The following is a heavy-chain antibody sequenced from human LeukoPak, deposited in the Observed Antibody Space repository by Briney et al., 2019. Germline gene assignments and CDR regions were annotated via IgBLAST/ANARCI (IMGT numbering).Heavy chain of an antibody. D-gene: IGHD1-26*01. Sequence: GGSLRLSCAASGLTFDDYTMHWVRQAPGKGLEWVSLISWDGGSTYYADSVKGRFTISRDNSKNSLYLQMNSLRTEDTALYYCAGATVDAFDIWGQGTMVTVSS. CDR1: GLTFDDYT. CDR2: ISWDGGST. J-gene: IGHJ3*02. V-gene: IGHV3-43*01. CDR3: AGATVDAFDI.